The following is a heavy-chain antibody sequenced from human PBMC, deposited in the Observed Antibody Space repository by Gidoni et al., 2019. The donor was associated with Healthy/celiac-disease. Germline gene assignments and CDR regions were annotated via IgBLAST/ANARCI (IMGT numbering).Heavy chain of an antibody. J-gene: IGHJ3*02. CDR3: AKVGGDGDYVDDAFDI. V-gene: IGHV3-9*01. CDR1: GFPFDDYA. D-gene: IGHD4-17*01. Sequence: EVQLVESGGGLVQPGRSLRLSCAASGFPFDDYAMHWVRQAPGKGLEWVSGISWNSGSIGYADSVKGRFTISRDNAKNSLYLQMNSLRAEDTALYYCAKVGGDGDYVDDAFDIWGQGTMVTVSS. CDR2: ISWNSGSI.